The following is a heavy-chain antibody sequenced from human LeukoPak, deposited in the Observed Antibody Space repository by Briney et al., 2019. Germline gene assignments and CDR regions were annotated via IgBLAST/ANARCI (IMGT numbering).Heavy chain of an antibody. V-gene: IGHV4-39*01. J-gene: IGHJ4*02. CDR3: VSPRGFSYGYFDY. CDR2: IYYSKNT. D-gene: IGHD5-18*01. CDR1: GXSISSSSPY. Sequence: PSETLSLTCTVSGXSISSSSPYWGWIRQPPGKGPESIGSIYYSKNTYYNPSLKSRVTISADTSKNQFSLTLGSVSATDTDVYYCVSPRGFSYGYFDYWGQGTLVTVSS.